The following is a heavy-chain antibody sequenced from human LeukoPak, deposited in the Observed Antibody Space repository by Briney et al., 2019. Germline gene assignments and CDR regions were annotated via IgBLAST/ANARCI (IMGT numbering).Heavy chain of an antibody. V-gene: IGHV3-23*01. D-gene: IGHD2-2*01. J-gene: IGHJ4*02. CDR3: AKTFSGTSDFDY. CDR2: ISGSGGST. CDR1: GFTFSSYA. Sequence: PGGSLRLSCAASGFTFSSYAMSWVRQAPGKGLEWVSAISGSGGSTYYADSVKGRFTISRDNSKNTLYLQMNSLRAGDTAVYYCAKTFSGTSDFDYWGQGTLVTVSS.